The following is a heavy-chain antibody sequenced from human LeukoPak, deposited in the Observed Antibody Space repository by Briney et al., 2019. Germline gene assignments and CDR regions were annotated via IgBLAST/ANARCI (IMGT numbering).Heavy chain of an antibody. D-gene: IGHD6-19*01. Sequence: PGGSLRLSCAASGFTFSSYAMHWVRQAPGKGLEYVSAISSNGGSTYYATSVKGRFTISRDNSKNTLYLQMGSLRAEDMAVYYCARDGGSGWSNDAFDIWGQGTMVTVSS. J-gene: IGHJ3*02. V-gene: IGHV3-64*01. CDR2: ISSNGGST. CDR1: GFTFSSYA. CDR3: ARDGGSGWSNDAFDI.